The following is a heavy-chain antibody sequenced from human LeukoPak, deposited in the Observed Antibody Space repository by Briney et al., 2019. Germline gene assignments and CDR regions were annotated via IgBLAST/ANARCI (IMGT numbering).Heavy chain of an antibody. CDR2: IHYRGST. D-gene: IGHD1-14*01. CDR1: GDSISSYY. Sequence: SETLSLTCAVSGDSISSYYWSWLRQPPGKGLEWIGYIHYRGSTNYNPSLKSRVTISVDTSKNQFSLKLSSVTAADTAVYYCARHRNSDELDYWGQGTLVTVSS. J-gene: IGHJ4*02. V-gene: IGHV4-59*08. CDR3: ARHRNSDELDY.